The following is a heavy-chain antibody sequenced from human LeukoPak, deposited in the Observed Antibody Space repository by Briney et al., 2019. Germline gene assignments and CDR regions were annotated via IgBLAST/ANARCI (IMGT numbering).Heavy chain of an antibody. V-gene: IGHV3-7*01. J-gene: IGHJ4*02. Sequence: GGSLRLPCAASGFTLSSYWMSWVRQAPGKGLEWVARIKQDGSEKHYVDSVKGRFTISRDNAKNSVYLQMNTLRAEDTAVYYCARYIETLRRDLDYWGQGTLVTVSS. CDR2: IKQDGSEK. CDR1: GFTLSSYW. D-gene: IGHD5-12*01. CDR3: ARYIETLRRDLDY.